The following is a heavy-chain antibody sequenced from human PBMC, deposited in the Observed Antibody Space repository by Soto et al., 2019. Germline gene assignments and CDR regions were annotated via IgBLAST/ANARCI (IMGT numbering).Heavy chain of an antibody. Sequence: GESLKSSCKVSGYSFNSYWMAWVRQMPGKGLEWMGIIYPDDSDTRYSPSFQGQVTISADKSSTTAYLQWSSLKASDTATYYCTRGRAVAAAGLYYFYSMDVWGQGTTVTVSS. CDR3: TRGRAVAAAGLYYFYSMDV. CDR2: IYPDDSDT. D-gene: IGHD6-13*01. V-gene: IGHV5-51*01. CDR1: GYSFNSYW. J-gene: IGHJ6*02.